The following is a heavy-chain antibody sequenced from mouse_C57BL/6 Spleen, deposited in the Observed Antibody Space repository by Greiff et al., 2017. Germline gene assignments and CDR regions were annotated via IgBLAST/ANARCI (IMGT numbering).Heavy chain of an antibody. CDR2: IDPETGGT. Sequence: VQLVESGAELVKPGASVKISCKASGYAFSSYWMNWVKQTPVHGLEWIGAIDPETGGTAYNQKFKGKAILTADKSSSTAYMDLRSLTTEDSAVYYCTTYGNEAYWGQGTLVTVSA. CDR1: GYAFSSYW. CDR3: TTYGNEAY. J-gene: IGHJ3*01. D-gene: IGHD2-1*01. V-gene: IGHV1-15*01.